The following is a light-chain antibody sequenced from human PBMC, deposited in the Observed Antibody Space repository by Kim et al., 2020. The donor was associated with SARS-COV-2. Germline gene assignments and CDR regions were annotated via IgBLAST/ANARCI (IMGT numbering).Light chain of an antibody. V-gene: IGLV4-69*01. CDR3: KTSGV. CDR2: LNSDGSH. CDR1: SGHSGWA. J-gene: IGLJ3*02. Sequence: ASLGASVKLTCTLSSGHSGWAKAWQQQQPGKGPRYLMKLNSDGSHGKGDGFPGRFSGARPGAARYRTNSSHQAEDEAEYYCKTSGVFGGGTQLTVL.